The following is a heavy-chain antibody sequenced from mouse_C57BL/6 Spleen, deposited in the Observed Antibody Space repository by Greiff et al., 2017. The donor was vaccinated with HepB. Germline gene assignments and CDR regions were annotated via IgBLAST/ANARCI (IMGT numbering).Heavy chain of an antibody. Sequence: VQLQQPGAELVKPGASVKMSCKASGYTFTSYWITWVKQRPGQGLEWIGDIYPGSGSNNYNEKFKSKATLTVDTSSSTAYMQLSSLTSEDSAVYYCARHGPFYAMDYWGQGTSVTVSS. CDR3: ARHGPFYAMDY. CDR2: IYPGSGSN. J-gene: IGHJ4*01. D-gene: IGHD3-1*01. V-gene: IGHV1-55*01. CDR1: GYTFTSYW.